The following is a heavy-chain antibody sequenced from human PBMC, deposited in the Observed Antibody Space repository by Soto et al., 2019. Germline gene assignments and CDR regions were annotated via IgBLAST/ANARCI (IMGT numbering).Heavy chain of an antibody. CDR2: ISGSGGST. CDR1: GFTFSSYA. V-gene: IGHV3-23*01. D-gene: IGHD3-3*01. Sequence: GGSLRLSCAASGFTFSSYAMSWVRQAPGKGLEWVSAISGSGGSTYYADSVKGRFTISRDNSKNTLYLQMNSLRAEDAAVYYCAKDAGFLEWLHHHTNWGQGTLVTVSS. CDR3: AKDAGFLEWLHHHTN. J-gene: IGHJ4*02.